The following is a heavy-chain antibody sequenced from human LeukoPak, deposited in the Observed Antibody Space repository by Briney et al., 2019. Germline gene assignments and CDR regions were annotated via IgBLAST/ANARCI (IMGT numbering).Heavy chain of an antibody. D-gene: IGHD3-22*01. CDR3: AKDPRYEGYYDSSAHPPAAFDI. CDR1: GFTFSSYA. CDR2: IRYDGSNK. Sequence: PGRSLRLSCAASGFTFSSYAMSWVRQAPGKGLEWVAFIRYDGSNKYYADSVKGRFTISRDNSKNTLFLQMNSLRAEDTAVYYCAKDPRYEGYYDSSAHPPAAFDIWGQGTMVTVSS. J-gene: IGHJ3*02. V-gene: IGHV3-30*02.